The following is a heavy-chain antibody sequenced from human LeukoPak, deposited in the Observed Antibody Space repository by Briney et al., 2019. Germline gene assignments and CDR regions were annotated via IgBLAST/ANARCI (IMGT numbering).Heavy chain of an antibody. CDR3: ASRGNSDY. CDR2: IYHSGST. D-gene: IGHD4-23*01. CDR1: GYSISSGYY. J-gene: IGHJ4*02. Sequence: SETLSLTCTVSGYSISSGYYWGWIRQPPGKGLEWIGSIYHSGSTYYNPSLKSRVAISVGTSKNQFSLKLSSVTAADTAVYYCASRGNSDYWGQGTLVTVSS. V-gene: IGHV4-38-2*02.